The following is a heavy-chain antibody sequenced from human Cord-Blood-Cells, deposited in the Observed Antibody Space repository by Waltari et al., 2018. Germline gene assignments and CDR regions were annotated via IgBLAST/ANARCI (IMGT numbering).Heavy chain of an antibody. V-gene: IGHV1-46*01. CDR3: ARDGERLVFDY. CDR2: INPRGGST. Sequence: QVQLVQSGAEVKKPGASVKVSCKASGYTFTSYYMHWVRQAPGQGLEWMGIINPRGGSTSDAQKFQGRVTMTRDTSTSTVYMELSSLRSEDTAVYYCARDGERLVFDYWGQGTLVTVSS. D-gene: IGHD1-1*01. J-gene: IGHJ4*02. CDR1: GYTFTSYY.